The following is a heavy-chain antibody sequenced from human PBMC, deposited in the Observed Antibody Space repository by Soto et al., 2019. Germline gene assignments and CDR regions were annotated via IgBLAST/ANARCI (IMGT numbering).Heavy chain of an antibody. Sequence: GGSLRLSCAPSGFTFSSYGMHWVRQAPGKGLEWVAVIWYDGSNKYYADSVKGRFTISRDNSKNTLYLQRNSLRAEDTAVYYCASSYYGDYERTNYYFDYWGQGTLVTVSS. CDR2: IWYDGSNK. J-gene: IGHJ4*02. D-gene: IGHD4-17*01. CDR1: GFTFSSYG. CDR3: ASSYYGDYERTNYYFDY. V-gene: IGHV3-33*08.